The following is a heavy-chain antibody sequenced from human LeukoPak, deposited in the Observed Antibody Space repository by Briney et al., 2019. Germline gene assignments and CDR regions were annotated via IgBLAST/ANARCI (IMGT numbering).Heavy chain of an antibody. D-gene: IGHD6-19*01. J-gene: IGHJ6*03. CDR2: ISAYNGDT. Sequence: GASVKVSCKASGYTFTSYGISWVRQAPGQGLEWMGWISAYNGDTNYAQKFQGRVTITADKSTSTAYMELSSLRSEDTAVYYCARAVAGTGLHYYYMDVWGKGTTVTVSS. CDR1: GYTFTSYG. CDR3: ARAVAGTGLHYYYMDV. V-gene: IGHV1-18*01.